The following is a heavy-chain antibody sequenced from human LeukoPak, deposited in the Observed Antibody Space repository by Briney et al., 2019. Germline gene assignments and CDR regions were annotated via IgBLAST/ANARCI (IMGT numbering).Heavy chain of an antibody. D-gene: IGHD1-1*01. CDR3: AIVAPPLGTMDV. J-gene: IGHJ6*03. CDR1: GFTFSSYA. V-gene: IGHV3-64*01. CDR2: ISSNGGST. Sequence: PGGSLRLSCVASGFTFSSYAMHWVRQAPGKGLEYVSAISSNGGSTYYANSVKGRFTISRDNSKNTLYLQMGSLRAEDMAVYYCAIVAPPLGTMDVWGKGTTVTVSS.